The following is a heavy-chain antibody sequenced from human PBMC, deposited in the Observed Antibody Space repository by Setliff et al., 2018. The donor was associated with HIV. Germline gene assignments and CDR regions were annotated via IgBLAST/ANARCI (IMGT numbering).Heavy chain of an antibody. CDR1: GGSISSGSYY. V-gene: IGHV4-61*02. J-gene: IGHJ4*02. CDR3: ARHPPYCSGGSCYRGKGYYFDY. Sequence: SETLSLTCTVSGGSISSGSYYWSWIRQPAGKGLEWIGRIYTSGSTNYNPSLKSRVTISVDRSKNQFSLKLNSVTAADTAMYYCARHPPYCSGGSCYRGKGYYFDYWGQGTLVTVSS. CDR2: IYTSGST. D-gene: IGHD2-15*01.